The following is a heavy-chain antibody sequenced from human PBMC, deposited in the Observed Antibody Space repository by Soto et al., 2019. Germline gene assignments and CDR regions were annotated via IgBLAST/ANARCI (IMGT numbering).Heavy chain of an antibody. J-gene: IGHJ4*02. D-gene: IGHD1-7*01. CDR3: ARSPKSITGTPTGGGQHDY. V-gene: IGHV3-11*01. CDR1: GFTFSDYF. CDR2: IGSSTRTR. Sequence: GSLRLSCAASGFTFSDYFMNWIRQAPGKGLEWVAYIGSSTRTRYYADSVNCRFTISSDNAKNSLYLQMDSLRAEDTAVYYCARSPKSITGTPTGGGQHDYWGQGALVPVS.